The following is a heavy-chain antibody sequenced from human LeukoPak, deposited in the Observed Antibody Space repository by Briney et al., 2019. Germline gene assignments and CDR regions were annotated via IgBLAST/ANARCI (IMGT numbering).Heavy chain of an antibody. CDR3: ANQEYDAFDI. D-gene: IGHD2/OR15-2a*01. J-gene: IGHJ3*02. Sequence: PSETLSLTCTVSGGSISSSSYYWGWIRQPPGKGLEWIGSIYYSGSTYYNPSLKSRVTISVDTSKNQFSLKLSSVTAADTAVYYCANQEYDAFDIWGQGTMVTVYS. CDR2: IYYSGST. CDR1: GGSISSSSYY. V-gene: IGHV4-39*01.